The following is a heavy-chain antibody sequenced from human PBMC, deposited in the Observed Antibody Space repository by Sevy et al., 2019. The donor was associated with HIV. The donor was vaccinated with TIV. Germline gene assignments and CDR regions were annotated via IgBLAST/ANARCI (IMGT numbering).Heavy chain of an antibody. V-gene: IGHV3-21*01. D-gene: IGHD2-21*02. CDR1: GFTFNIYS. Sequence: GGSLRLSCAASGFTFNIYSMYWVRQAPGKGLEWVSSISGSSSYIFYADSVKGRFTISRDNAKNSLYLQMNSLRAEDTAVYYCARGRGDPRADCFDYWGQGTLVTVSS. J-gene: IGHJ4*02. CDR3: ARGRGDPRADCFDY. CDR2: ISGSSSYI.